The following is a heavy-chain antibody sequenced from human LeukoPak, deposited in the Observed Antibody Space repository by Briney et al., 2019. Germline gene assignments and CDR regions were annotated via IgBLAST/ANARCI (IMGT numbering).Heavy chain of an antibody. D-gene: IGHD6-13*01. CDR2: IYYSGST. CDR3: ARLRARIAAAAHFDY. J-gene: IGHJ4*02. V-gene: IGHV4-59*08. CDR1: GGSISSYY. Sequence: PSETLSLTCTVSGGSISSYYWSWIRQPPGKGLEWIGYIYYSGSTNYNPSLKSRVTISVDTSKNQFSLKLSSVTAADTAVYYCARLRARIAAAAHFDYWGQVTLVTFSS.